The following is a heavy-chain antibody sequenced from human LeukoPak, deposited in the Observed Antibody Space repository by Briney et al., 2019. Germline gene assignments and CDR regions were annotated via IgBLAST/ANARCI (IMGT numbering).Heavy chain of an antibody. CDR3: ARGPAGTRRGY. CDR2: INHSGST. J-gene: IGHJ4*02. V-gene: IGHV4-34*01. CDR1: GGSFSGYY. Sequence: PSETLSLTCAVHGGSFSGYYWSWIRQPPGKGLEWIGEINHSGSTNYNPSLKSRVTISVDTSKNQFSLKLRSVTAADTAVYYCARGPAGTRRGYWGQGALVTVSS. D-gene: IGHD6-13*01.